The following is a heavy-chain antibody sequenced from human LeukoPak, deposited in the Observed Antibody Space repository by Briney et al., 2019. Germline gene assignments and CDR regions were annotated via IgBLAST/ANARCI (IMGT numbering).Heavy chain of an antibody. V-gene: IGHV4-34*01. CDR1: GGSFSGYY. J-gene: IGHJ6*02. D-gene: IGHD3-10*01. Sequence: SETLSLTCAVYGGSFSGYYWSWIRQPPGKGLEWIGEINHSGSTNYNPSLKSRVTISVDTSKNQFSLKLSSVTAADTAVYYCARIAYGSGSLVLGMAVWGQGTTVTVSS. CDR3: ARIAYGSGSLVLGMAV. CDR2: INHSGST.